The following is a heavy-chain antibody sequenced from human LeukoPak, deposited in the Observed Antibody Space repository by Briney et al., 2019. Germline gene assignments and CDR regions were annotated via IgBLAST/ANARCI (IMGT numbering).Heavy chain of an antibody. CDR1: GFTFDDYA. V-gene: IGHV3-9*01. CDR3: AKAGGFGELSEYYFDY. J-gene: IGHJ4*02. CDR2: ISWNSGSI. D-gene: IGHD3-10*01. Sequence: PEGSLRLSCAASGFTFDDYAMHWVRQAPGKGLEWVSGISWNSGSIGYADSVKGRFTISRDNAKNSLYLQMNSLRAEDTALYYCAKAGGFGELSEYYFDYWGQGTLVTVSS.